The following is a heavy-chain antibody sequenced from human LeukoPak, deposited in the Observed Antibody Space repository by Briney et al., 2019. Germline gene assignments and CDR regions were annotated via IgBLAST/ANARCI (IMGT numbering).Heavy chain of an antibody. V-gene: IGHV4-30-4*07. CDR2: IYYSGST. D-gene: IGHD3-10*01. CDR3: ARGSMVRGVNYGVDY. CDR1: GGSISSGGYS. Sequence: SETLSLTCAVSGGSISSGGYSWSWIRQPPGKGLEWIGYIYYSGSTYYNPSLKSRVTISVDTSKNQFSLKLSSVTAADTAVYYCARGSMVRGVNYGVDYWGQGTLVTVSS. J-gene: IGHJ4*02.